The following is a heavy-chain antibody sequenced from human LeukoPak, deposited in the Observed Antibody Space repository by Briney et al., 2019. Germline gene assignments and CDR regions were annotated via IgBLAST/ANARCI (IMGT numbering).Heavy chain of an antibody. CDR2: INHSGST. CDR3: ARLWRY. Sequence: PGGSLRPSCAASGFTFDDYGMSWIRQPPGKGLEWIGEINHSGSTNYNPSLKSRVTISVDTSKNQFSLKLSSVTAADTAVYYCARLWRYWGQGTLVTVSS. CDR1: GFTFDDYG. J-gene: IGHJ4*02. V-gene: IGHV4-34*01.